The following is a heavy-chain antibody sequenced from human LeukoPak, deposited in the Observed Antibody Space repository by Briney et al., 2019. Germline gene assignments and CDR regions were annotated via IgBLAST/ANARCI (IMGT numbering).Heavy chain of an antibody. CDR3: ARDTNLYSSSSGNWFDP. CDR1: GGSISSGGYY. J-gene: IGHJ5*02. V-gene: IGHV4-30-2*01. D-gene: IGHD6-6*01. CDR2: IYHSGST. Sequence: PSETLSLTCTVSGGSISSGGYYWSWIRQPPGKGLEWIGYIYHSGSTYYNPSLKSRVTISVDRSKNQFSLKLSSVTAADTAVYYWARDTNLYSSSSGNWFDPWGQGTLVTVSS.